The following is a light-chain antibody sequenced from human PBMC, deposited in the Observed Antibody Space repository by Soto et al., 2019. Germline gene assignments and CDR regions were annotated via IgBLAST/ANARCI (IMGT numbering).Light chain of an antibody. Sequence: DIQMTQSPSPLSASVGDRVTITCRASQSISSWLAWYQQKPGKAPKLLIYDASSLESGVPSRSSGSGSGTEFTLTISSLQPDDFATYYCQQYNSYSRGAFGQGTKVEIK. CDR2: DAS. J-gene: IGKJ1*01. CDR3: QQYNSYSRGA. CDR1: QSISSW. V-gene: IGKV1-5*01.